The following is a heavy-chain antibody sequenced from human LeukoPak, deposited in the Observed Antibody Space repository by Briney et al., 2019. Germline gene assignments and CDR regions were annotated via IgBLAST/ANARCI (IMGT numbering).Heavy chain of an antibody. J-gene: IGHJ4*02. CDR1: GFTFSDYY. Sequence: GGSLRLSCAASGFTFSDYYMSWIRQAPGKGLEWVSYISSSSSYTNYADSVKGRFTISRDNAKNSLYLQMNSLRAEDTAVYYCARERARGVILDYWGQGTLVTVSS. CDR2: ISSSSSYT. V-gene: IGHV3-11*05. D-gene: IGHD3-10*01. CDR3: ARERARGVILDY.